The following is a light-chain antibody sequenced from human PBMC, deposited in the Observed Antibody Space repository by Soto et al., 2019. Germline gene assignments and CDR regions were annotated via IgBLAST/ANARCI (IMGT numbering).Light chain of an antibody. CDR3: SAYTARSTLV. Sequence: QLVLTQPPSASGTPGQRVTISCSGTMRDVGAYNLVSWYQQHPGTAPKLIIYEVRNRPSGISSRFSGSRSGNTASLTISGLQSEDEGDYYCSAYTARSTLVFGGGTKLTVL. CDR1: MRDVGAYNL. CDR2: EVR. V-gene: IGLV2-14*01. J-gene: IGLJ3*02.